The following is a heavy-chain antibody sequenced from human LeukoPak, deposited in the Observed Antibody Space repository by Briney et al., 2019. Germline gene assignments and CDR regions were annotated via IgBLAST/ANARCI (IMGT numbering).Heavy chain of an antibody. D-gene: IGHD3-22*01. J-gene: IGHJ3*01. CDR1: RASISGYY. CDR2: INDNGGT. V-gene: IGHV4-59*08. Sequence: PSETLSLTCSVSRASISGYYWSWIRQSPGKGLEWIGFINDNGGTRYNPSLNSRVTISVDTSKNQFSLKLTSMTAADTAVYYCARHYYCNSVACYALDVWGQGTKVTVST. CDR3: ARHYYCNSVACYALDV.